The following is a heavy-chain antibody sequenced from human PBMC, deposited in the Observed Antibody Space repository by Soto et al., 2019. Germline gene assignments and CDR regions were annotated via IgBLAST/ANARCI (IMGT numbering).Heavy chain of an antibody. V-gene: IGHV3-23*01. CDR1: GFTFSSYA. CDR3: AKPDLQLWPLIDD. D-gene: IGHD5-18*01. Sequence: PGGCLRLSCASSGFTFSSYAMSWVRQAPGKGLEWVSAISGSGGSTYYADSVKGRFTISRDNSKNTLYLQMNSLRAEDTAVYYCAKPDLQLWPLIDDWGQGTLVTVSS. J-gene: IGHJ4*02. CDR2: ISGSGGST.